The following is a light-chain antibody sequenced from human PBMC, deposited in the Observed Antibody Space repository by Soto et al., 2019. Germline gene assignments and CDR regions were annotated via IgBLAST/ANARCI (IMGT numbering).Light chain of an antibody. CDR2: AAS. CDR1: QTVQNY. Sequence: DIQMTQSPPSLSASVGDTVTITCRASQTVQNYVNWYQQKPGTAPKRLIFAASTLQSGVPSRFSGRGSGTDFSLTISSLQTEDFSTYYCQHSKGAPPHTFGQGTKLEIK. J-gene: IGKJ2*01. CDR3: QHSKGAPPHT. V-gene: IGKV1-39*01.